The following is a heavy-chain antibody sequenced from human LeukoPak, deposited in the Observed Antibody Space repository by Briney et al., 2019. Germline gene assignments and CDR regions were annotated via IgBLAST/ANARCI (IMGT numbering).Heavy chain of an antibody. CDR3: ARRDTAMASLGFDY. CDR2: INPNSGGT. J-gene: IGHJ4*02. CDR1: GYTFTDYY. V-gene: IGHV1-2*06. D-gene: IGHD5-18*01. Sequence: ASVKVSCKASGYTFTDYYLHWVRQAPGQGLEWMGRINPNSGGTNYAQMFQGRVTMTRDTSISTAYMELSRLRSDDTAVYYCARRDTAMASLGFDYWGQGTLVTVSS.